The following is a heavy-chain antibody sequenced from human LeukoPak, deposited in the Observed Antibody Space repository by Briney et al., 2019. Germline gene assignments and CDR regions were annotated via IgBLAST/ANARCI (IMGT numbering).Heavy chain of an antibody. Sequence: SGTLSLTCIVSGGSTSGGNYYWGWIRRPPGKGLEWIGGISSSGNTYYNPSLKSRITISIDTSKNHFSLKLSSVTAADTAVYYCARLGAGPTYYDFWSGYSSFYFDYWGQGTLVTVSS. CDR2: ISSSGNT. D-gene: IGHD3-3*01. CDR3: ARLGAGPTYYDFWSGYSSFYFDY. V-gene: IGHV4-39*02. CDR1: GGSTSGGNYY. J-gene: IGHJ4*02.